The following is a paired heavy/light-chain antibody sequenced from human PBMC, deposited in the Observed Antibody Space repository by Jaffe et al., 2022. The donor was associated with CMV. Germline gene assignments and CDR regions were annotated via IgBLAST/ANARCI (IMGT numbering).Light chain of an antibody. CDR1: QSVSSSY. Sequence: EIVLTQSPGTLSLSPGERATLSCRASQSVSSSYLAWYQQKPGQAPRLLIYGASSRATGIPDRFSGSGSGTDFTLTISRLEPEDFAVYYCQQYGSSPTFGQGTKVEIK. J-gene: IGKJ1*01. CDR3: QQYGSSPT. V-gene: IGKV3-20*01. CDR2: GAS.
Heavy chain of an antibody. J-gene: IGHJ5*02. Sequence: QVQLQQWGAGLLKPSETLSLTCAVYGGSFSGYYWSWIRQPPGKGLEWIGEINHSGSTNYNPSLKSRVTISVDTSKNQFSLKLSSVTAADTAVYYCARRGRYYDILTGYYNNWFDPWGQGTLVTVSS. CDR1: GGSFSGYY. D-gene: IGHD3-9*01. CDR2: INHSGST. CDR3: ARRGRYYDILTGYYNNWFDP. V-gene: IGHV4-34*01.